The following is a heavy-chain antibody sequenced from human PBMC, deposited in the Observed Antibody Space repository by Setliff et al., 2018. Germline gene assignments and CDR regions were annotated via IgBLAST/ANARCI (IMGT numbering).Heavy chain of an antibody. CDR1: GYTFTSYY. D-gene: IGHD6-19*01. J-gene: IGHJ4*02. Sequence: ASVKVSCKASGYTFTSYYMHWVRQAPGQGLEWMGWISAYNGNTNYAQKLQGRVTMTTDTSTSTAYMELRSLRSDDTAVYYCARDLSSRVAVAGTVDYWGQGTLVTVSS. V-gene: IGHV1-18*04. CDR2: ISAYNGNT. CDR3: ARDLSSRVAVAGTVDY.